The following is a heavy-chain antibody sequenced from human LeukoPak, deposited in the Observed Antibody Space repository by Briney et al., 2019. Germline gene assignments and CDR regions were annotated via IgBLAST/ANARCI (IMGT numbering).Heavy chain of an antibody. J-gene: IGHJ4*02. CDR1: GFTFSSYA. CDR2: ISGSGGST. Sequence: PGGSLRLSCAASGFTFSSYAMSWVRQAPGKGLEWVSAISGSGGSTYCADSVKGRFTISRDNSKNTLYLQMNSLKTEDTAVYYCTRRTGGDTAMSGHYYWGQGTLVTVSS. D-gene: IGHD5-18*01. V-gene: IGHV3-23*01. CDR3: TRRTGGDTAMSGHYY.